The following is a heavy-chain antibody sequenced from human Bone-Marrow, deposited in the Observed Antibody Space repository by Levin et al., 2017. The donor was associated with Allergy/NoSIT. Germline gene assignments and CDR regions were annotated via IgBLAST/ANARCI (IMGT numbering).Heavy chain of an antibody. CDR3: ARGGYSSGWPPLGL. D-gene: IGHD6-25*01. CDR1: GFTLTSYG. V-gene: IGHV3-33*01. Sequence: QSGGSLRLSCATTGFTLTSYGMHWVRQAPGKGPEWVTSISSDGSDKYYADSVKGRFSISRDISKKTIYLQMSNLRAEDTAVYFCARGGYSSGWPPLGLWGQGTTVTVS. CDR2: ISSDGSDK. J-gene: IGHJ6*02.